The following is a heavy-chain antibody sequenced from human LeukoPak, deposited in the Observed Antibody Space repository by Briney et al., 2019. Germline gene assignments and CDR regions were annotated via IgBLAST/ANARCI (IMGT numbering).Heavy chain of an antibody. CDR2: ISSSGSTI. V-gene: IGHV3-11*04. CDR1: GFTFSDDY. J-gene: IGHJ4*02. Sequence: GGSLRLSCAASGFTFSDDYMSWIRQAPGKGLEWVSYISSSGSTIYYADSVKGRFTISRDNAKNSLYLQMNSLRAEDTAVYYCARDLRSRSHFGEVIQDYWGQGTLVTVSS. CDR3: ARDLRSRSHFGEVIQDY. D-gene: IGHD3-3*01.